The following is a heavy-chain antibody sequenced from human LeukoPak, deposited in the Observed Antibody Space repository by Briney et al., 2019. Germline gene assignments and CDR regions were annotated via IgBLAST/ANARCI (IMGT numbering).Heavy chain of an antibody. CDR2: ISGSGLRT. D-gene: IGHD3-10*01. Sequence: GGSLRLSCAASGFTFSSDALSWVRQAPGKGLEWVSLISGSGLRTDYADSVKGRFTISRDSSKNTLFLQMNSLRAEDTAVYYCARRPQESYDVDYWGQGTLVTVSS. J-gene: IGHJ4*02. CDR3: ARRPQESYDVDY. CDR1: GFTFSSDA. V-gene: IGHV3-23*01.